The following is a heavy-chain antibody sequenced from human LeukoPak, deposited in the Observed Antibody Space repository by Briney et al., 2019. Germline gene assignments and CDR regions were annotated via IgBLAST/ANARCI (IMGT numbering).Heavy chain of an antibody. J-gene: IGHJ4*02. CDR1: GFTFSDYT. CDR3: ASVNTLRGYSHDFDY. V-gene: IGHV3-21*01. D-gene: IGHD5-18*01. Sequence: GGSLRLSCAASGFTFSDYTMNRVRQAPGKGLEWVSSISTSGSYIYYADSVKGRFTISRDNAKNSLYLQMNSLRAEDTAVYYCASVNTLRGYSHDFDYWGQGTLVTVSS. CDR2: ISTSGSYI.